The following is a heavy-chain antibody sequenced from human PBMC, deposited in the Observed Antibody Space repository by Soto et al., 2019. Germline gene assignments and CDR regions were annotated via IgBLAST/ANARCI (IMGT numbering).Heavy chain of an antibody. CDR3: AKHNGNYGSGSWDY. CDR2: IFYSGRT. J-gene: IGHJ4*02. CDR1: GGSISSSSYY. D-gene: IGHD3-10*01. Sequence: QLQLQESGPGLVKPSETLSLTCTVSGGSISSSSYYWGWIRQPPGKVLEWIGSIFYSGRTYYNPPLKRRFTRSVDTSKNQLSLKLSSVPAADTAVYYCAKHNGNYGSGSWDYWGQGTLVTVSS. V-gene: IGHV4-39*01.